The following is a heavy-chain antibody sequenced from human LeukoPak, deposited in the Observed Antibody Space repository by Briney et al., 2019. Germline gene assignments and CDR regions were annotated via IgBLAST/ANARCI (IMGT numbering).Heavy chain of an antibody. CDR1: GFTFSSYE. J-gene: IGHJ6*04. CDR2: ISSSGSTI. Sequence: GGSLILSCAASGFTFSSYEMNWVRQAPGKGLEWVSYISSSGSTIYYADSVKGRFTISRDNAKNSLYLQMNSLRAEDTAVYYCAELGITMIGGVWGKGTTVTVSS. V-gene: IGHV3-48*03. CDR3: AELGITMIGGV. D-gene: IGHD3-10*02.